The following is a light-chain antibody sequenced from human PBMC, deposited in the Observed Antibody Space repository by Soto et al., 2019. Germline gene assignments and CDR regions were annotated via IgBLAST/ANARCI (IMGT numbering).Light chain of an antibody. Sequence: ELVMTQSAATPSGSPGERATLSGRSSQSVSSNLAWYQQKPGQSPRLRIYGASTRATGIPARFSGSGSGTAFTHNISRLQYDDFAVYYCHQYNIWARDKVGQGTKVDSK. V-gene: IGKV3-15*01. CDR2: GAS. CDR1: QSVSSN. CDR3: HQYNIWARDK. J-gene: IGKJ1*01.